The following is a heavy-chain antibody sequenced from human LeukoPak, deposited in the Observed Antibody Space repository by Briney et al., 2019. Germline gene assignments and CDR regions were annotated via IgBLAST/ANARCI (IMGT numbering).Heavy chain of an antibody. Sequence: SETLSLTCTVSGGSISSYYWSWIRQPPGKGLEWIGYIYYSGSTNYNPSLKSRVTISVDTSKNQFSLKLSSVTAAETAVYYCARETGYCSSTSCLNWFDPWGQGTLVTVSS. D-gene: IGHD2-2*01. CDR2: IYYSGST. J-gene: IGHJ5*02. CDR1: GGSISSYY. CDR3: ARETGYCSSTSCLNWFDP. V-gene: IGHV4-59*01.